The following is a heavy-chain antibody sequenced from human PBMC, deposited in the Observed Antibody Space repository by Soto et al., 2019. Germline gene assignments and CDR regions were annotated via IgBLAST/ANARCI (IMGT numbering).Heavy chain of an antibody. V-gene: IGHV3-23*01. CDR1: GFTFSSYA. CDR3: AKDLYDSSGYYLCFDY. D-gene: IGHD3-22*01. CDR2: ISGSGGST. Sequence: EVQLLESGGGLVQPGGSLRLSCAASGFTFSSYAMSWVRQAPGKGLEWVSAISGSGGSTYYADSVKGRFTISRDNSKNTLYLQMNSLRAEDTAVYYCAKDLYDSSGYYLCFDYWGQGTLVTVSS. J-gene: IGHJ4*02.